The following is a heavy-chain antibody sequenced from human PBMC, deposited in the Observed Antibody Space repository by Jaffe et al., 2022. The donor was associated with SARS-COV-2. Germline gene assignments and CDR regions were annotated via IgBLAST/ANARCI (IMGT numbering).Heavy chain of an antibody. CDR1: GGSISSSNW. V-gene: IGHV4-4*02. J-gene: IGHJ4*02. D-gene: IGHD6-13*01. Sequence: QVQLQESGPGLVKPSGTLSLTCAVSGGSISSSNWWSWVRQPPGKGLEWIGEIYHSGSTNYNPSLKSRVTISVDKSKNQFSLKLSSVTAADTAVYYCASVIAAAGTFYYFDYWGQGTLVTVSS. CDR2: IYHSGST. CDR3: ASVIAAAGTFYYFDY.